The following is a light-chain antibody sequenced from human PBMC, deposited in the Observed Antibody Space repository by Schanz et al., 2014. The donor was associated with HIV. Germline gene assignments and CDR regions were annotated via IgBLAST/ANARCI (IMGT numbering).Light chain of an antibody. CDR2: ATS. CDR1: QSLSSSY. V-gene: IGKV3-20*01. CDR3: QQYGNSPRT. J-gene: IGKJ1*01. Sequence: EIVLTQSPGSLSLSPGGRATLSCGASQSLSSSYLAWYQQKRDQPPRLVIYATSTRAAGIPDRFSGTGSGTDFTLTISRLEPEDFAVYYCQQYGNSPRTFGQGTKVEI.